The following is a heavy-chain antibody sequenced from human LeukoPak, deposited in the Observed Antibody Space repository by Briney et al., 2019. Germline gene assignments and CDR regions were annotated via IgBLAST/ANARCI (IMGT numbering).Heavy chain of an antibody. Sequence: GASVEVSCKGSGYTFTSYGISWVRQAPGQGLEWMGWISAYNGNTNYAQKFQGRVTMTTDTSTSAAYMELRSLRSDDTAVYYCARDSVVPAAVYYGMDVWGQGTTVTVSS. CDR3: ARDSVVPAAVYYGMDV. V-gene: IGHV1-18*04. J-gene: IGHJ6*02. CDR2: ISAYNGNT. D-gene: IGHD2-2*01. CDR1: GYTFTSYG.